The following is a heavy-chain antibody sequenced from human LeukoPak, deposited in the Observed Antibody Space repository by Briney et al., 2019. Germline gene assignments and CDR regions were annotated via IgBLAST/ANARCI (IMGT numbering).Heavy chain of an antibody. CDR3: ARESASDDYGGYDY. Sequence: PGGSLRLSCAASGFTFSTYGMHWVRQAPGKGLVWVSRINGGGGRIFYADSVKGRFTISRDNSKNTLYLQMHSLRAEDTAVYYCARESASDDYGGYDYWGQGALVAVSS. CDR1: GFTFSTYG. CDR2: INGGGGRI. D-gene: IGHD4-17*01. J-gene: IGHJ4*02. V-gene: IGHV3-74*01.